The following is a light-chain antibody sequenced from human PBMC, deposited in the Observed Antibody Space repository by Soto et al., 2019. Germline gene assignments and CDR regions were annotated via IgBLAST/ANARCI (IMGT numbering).Light chain of an antibody. J-gene: IGKJ5*01. CDR1: QSLVYSDGNTY. CDR3: MQGAHWPPIT. Sequence: DVVMSQSPLSLPVTLGQPASIFCRSSQSLVYSDGNTYLNWYHQRPGQSPRRLIYKVSNRDSGVPDRFSGSGSGTDFTLKISRVEAEDVGVYYCMQGAHWPPITFGQGTRLEIK. V-gene: IGKV2-30*01. CDR2: KVS.